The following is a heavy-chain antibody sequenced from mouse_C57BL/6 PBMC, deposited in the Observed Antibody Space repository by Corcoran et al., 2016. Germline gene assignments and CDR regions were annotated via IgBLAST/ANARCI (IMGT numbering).Heavy chain of an antibody. CDR3: ARDDYDDFDY. Sequence: QIQLVQSGPELKKPGETVKISCKASGYTFTTYGMSWVKQAPGKGLKWMGWINTYSGVPTYADDFKGRFAFSLETSASTAYLQINNLKNEDTATYFCARDDYDDFDYWGQGTTLTVSS. CDR1: GYTFTTYG. V-gene: IGHV9-3*01. J-gene: IGHJ2*01. CDR2: INTYSGVP. D-gene: IGHD2-4*01.